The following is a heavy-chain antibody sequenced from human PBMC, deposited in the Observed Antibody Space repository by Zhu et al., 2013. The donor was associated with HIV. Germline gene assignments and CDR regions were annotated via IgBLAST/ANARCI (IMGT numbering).Heavy chain of an antibody. Sequence: VQLLQSGTEVKKPGSSVKVSFGSSVKVSCKASGGTFGNYAVSRVRQAPGQGLEWMGGISPAFGSAYYAQTFQDRVALTADESTGTVYMELSSLTSEDTAIYYCARAIGASYAFWSGYASGYFDVWGQGTLVTVSS. J-gene: IGHJ4*02. CDR3: ARAIGASYAFWSGYASGYFDV. CDR2: ISPAFGSA. CDR1: GGTFGNYA. D-gene: IGHD3-3*01. V-gene: IGHV1-69*01.